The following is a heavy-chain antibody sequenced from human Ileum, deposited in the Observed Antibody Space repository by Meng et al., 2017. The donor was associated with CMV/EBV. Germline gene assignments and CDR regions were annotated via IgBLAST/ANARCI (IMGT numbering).Heavy chain of an antibody. Sequence: ASVKVSCKPSGYAFFAYGISWVRQAPGQSLEWMGWISGFNGNRDYAQKFQGRVTMTTDTSTSTAYMELRSLRSDDTAVYYCAKDFGSSGWSSFYFDYWGQGTLVTVSS. D-gene: IGHD6-19*01. CDR2: ISGFNGNR. CDR3: AKDFGSSGWSSFYFDY. V-gene: IGHV1-18*01. J-gene: IGHJ4*02. CDR1: GYAFFAYG.